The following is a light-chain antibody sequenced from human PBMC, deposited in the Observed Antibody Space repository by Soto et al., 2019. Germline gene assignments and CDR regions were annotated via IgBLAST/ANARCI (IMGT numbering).Light chain of an antibody. Sequence: QLVLTQSPSASASLGASVKLTCTLSSGHSSYAIAWHQQQPEKGPRYLMKLNSDGSHSKGDGIPDRFSGSSSGAERYLTISSLQSEDEADCYCQTWGTGTLFGGGTQLTVL. CDR3: QTWGTGTL. V-gene: IGLV4-69*01. CDR2: LNSDGSH. J-gene: IGLJ2*01. CDR1: SGHSSYA.